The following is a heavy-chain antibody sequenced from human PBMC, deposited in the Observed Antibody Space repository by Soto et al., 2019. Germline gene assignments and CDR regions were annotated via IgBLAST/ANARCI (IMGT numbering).Heavy chain of an antibody. CDR1: GFSFSSFG. CDR3: VKDLEKEQLVSSCGMDV. Sequence: GGSLRLSCAASGFSFSSFGMHWVRQAPDKGLEWVALISYDGSNKYYEDSVRGRFTISRDNSKNTMYLQMNSLRGEDTAVYLCVKDLEKEQLVSSCGMDVWGRGTTVTVSS. J-gene: IGHJ6*02. V-gene: IGHV3-30*18. D-gene: IGHD6-13*01. CDR2: ISYDGSNK.